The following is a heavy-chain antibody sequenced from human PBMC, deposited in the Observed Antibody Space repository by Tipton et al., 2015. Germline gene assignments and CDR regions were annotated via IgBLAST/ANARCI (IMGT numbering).Heavy chain of an antibody. CDR2: INYNRNT. J-gene: IGHJ6*02. CDR3: ARALRTSNWHYSYYGMDV. D-gene: IGHD2-2*01. Sequence: TLSLTCSVYGESFSGYYWTWIRQSPGKGLEWLGVINYNRNTNYNPSLENRLTLSVDTSNNQFALKLTSVTAADTALYYCARALRTSNWHYSYYGMDVWGQGTTVIVSS. V-gene: IGHV4-34*01. CDR1: GESFSGYY.